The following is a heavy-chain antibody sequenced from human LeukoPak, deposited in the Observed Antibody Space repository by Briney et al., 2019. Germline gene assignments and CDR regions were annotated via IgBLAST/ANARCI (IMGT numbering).Heavy chain of an antibody. V-gene: IGHV3-11*01. Sequence: GGSLRLSCAVSGFTFNDYYMSWIRQAPGKGLEWLSYINIGGTNTHYADSVKGRSTISRDNAKKSMYLEMNNLRAEDSAVYCCATDGAGFDTWGQGVLVTVSS. CDR2: INIGGTNT. J-gene: IGHJ5*02. CDR3: ATDGAGFDT. CDR1: GFTFNDYY.